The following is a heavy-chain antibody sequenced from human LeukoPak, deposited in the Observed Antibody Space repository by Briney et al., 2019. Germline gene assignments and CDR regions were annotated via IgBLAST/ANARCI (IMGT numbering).Heavy chain of an antibody. CDR3: ARDFGGYCSSSSCYLGFLDY. CDR2: ISNSGSST. J-gene: IGHJ4*02. CDR1: GFTFTSYA. D-gene: IGHD2-2*01. V-gene: IGHV3-23*01. Sequence: PGGSLRLSCAASGFTFTSYAMTWVRQAPGKGLEWVSGISNSGSSTYYADSVKGRFTISRDNSKNTLYLQLSSLRAEDTAAYYCARDFGGYCSSSSCYLGFLDYWGQGTLVTVSS.